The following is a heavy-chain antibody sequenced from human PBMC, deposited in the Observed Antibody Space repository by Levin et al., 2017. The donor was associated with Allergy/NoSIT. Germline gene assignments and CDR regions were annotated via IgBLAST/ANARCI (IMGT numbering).Heavy chain of an antibody. J-gene: IGHJ4*02. CDR1: GFIFSDYY. D-gene: IGHD4-17*01. V-gene: IGHV3-11*01. Sequence: GGSLRLSCAASGFIFSDYYMSWIRQAPGKGLEWVSYISSSGTTVYYADSVKGRFTFSRDNTNNSLYLHMDSLRADDTAVYYCAKLYGDYVDYWGQGTLVRVSS. CDR3: AKLYGDYVDY. CDR2: ISSSGTTV.